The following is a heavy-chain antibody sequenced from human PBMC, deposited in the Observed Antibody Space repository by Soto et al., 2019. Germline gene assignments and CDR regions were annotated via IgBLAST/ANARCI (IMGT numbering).Heavy chain of an antibody. J-gene: IGHJ4*02. CDR1: GRSISSYY. Sequence: SETLSLTCTVSGRSISSYYWSWIRQPPGKGLEWIGYIHYSGSTSYNPSLKSRVTISVDTSKNQFSLKLTSVTAADTAVYYCARDKITGLFDYWGQGTLVTVS. V-gene: IGHV4-59*12. CDR3: ARDKITGLFDY. D-gene: IGHD2-8*02. CDR2: IHYSGST.